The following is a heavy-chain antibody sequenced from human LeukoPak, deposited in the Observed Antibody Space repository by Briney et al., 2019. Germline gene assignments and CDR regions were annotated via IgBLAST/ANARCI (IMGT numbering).Heavy chain of an antibody. Sequence: SETLSLTCAVYGGSFSGYYWSWIRQPPGKGLEWIGEINHSGSTNYNPSLKSRVTISVDTSKNQFSLKLSSVTAADTAVYYCARAGDYYGSGSPTYYFDYWGQGTLVTVSS. CDR1: GGSFSGYY. J-gene: IGHJ4*02. CDR2: INHSGST. V-gene: IGHV4-34*01. CDR3: ARAGDYYGSGSPTYYFDY. D-gene: IGHD3-10*01.